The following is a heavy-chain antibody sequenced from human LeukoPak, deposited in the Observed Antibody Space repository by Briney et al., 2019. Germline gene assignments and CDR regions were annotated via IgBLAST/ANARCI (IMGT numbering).Heavy chain of an antibody. J-gene: IGHJ4*02. Sequence: SETLSLTCTVSGGSISSSSYYWGWIRQPPGKGLEWIGSIYYSGSTYYNPSLKSRVTISVDTSKNQFSLKLSSVTAADTAVYYCARDQLAHYYDSSGYYSDDYWGQGTLVTVSS. CDR1: GGSISSSSYY. D-gene: IGHD3-22*01. CDR2: IYYSGST. V-gene: IGHV4-39*07. CDR3: ARDQLAHYYDSSGYYSDDY.